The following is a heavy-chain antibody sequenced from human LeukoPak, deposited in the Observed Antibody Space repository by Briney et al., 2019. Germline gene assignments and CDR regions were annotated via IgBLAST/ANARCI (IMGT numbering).Heavy chain of an antibody. J-gene: IGHJ4*02. Sequence: ASVKVSCKASGYTFTSYDINWVRQATGQGLEWMGWMNPNSGNTGYAQKFQGRVTMTRDTSTSTVYMELSSLRSEDTAVYYCARDLYDSSGCYSARLYYFDYWGQGTLVTVSS. CDR3: ARDLYDSSGCYSARLYYFDY. CDR1: GYTFTSYD. CDR2: MNPNSGNT. V-gene: IGHV1-8*01. D-gene: IGHD3-22*01.